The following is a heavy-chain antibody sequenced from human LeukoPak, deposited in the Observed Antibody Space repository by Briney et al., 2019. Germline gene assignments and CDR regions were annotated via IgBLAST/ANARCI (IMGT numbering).Heavy chain of an antibody. D-gene: IGHD3-22*01. J-gene: IGHJ4*02. Sequence: ASVKVSCKASGYTFTSYYMHWVRQAPGQGLEWMGIINPSGGNTSYAQKFQGRVTMTRDTSTSTVYMELSSLRSEDTAVYYCARANYYDSSGYSLYYFDYWGQGTLVTVSS. V-gene: IGHV1-46*01. CDR3: ARANYYDSSGYSLYYFDY. CDR2: INPSGGNT. CDR1: GYTFTSYY.